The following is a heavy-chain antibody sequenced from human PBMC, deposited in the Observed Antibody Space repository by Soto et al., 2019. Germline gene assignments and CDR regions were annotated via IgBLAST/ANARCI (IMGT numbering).Heavy chain of an antibody. CDR1: GFTFSPYA. J-gene: IGHJ4*02. CDR3: ARDRYTSGWYASD. Sequence: QVQLVESGGGVVQPGRSLRLSCAASGFTFSPYAMHWVRQAPGKGPEWVAVISNDGSKKYYADSVKGRFSTSRDNSQNPLYLQMDSLRPDDTAVYYCARDRYTSGWYASDWGQGTLVTVSS. V-gene: IGHV3-30-3*01. CDR2: ISNDGSKK. D-gene: IGHD6-19*01.